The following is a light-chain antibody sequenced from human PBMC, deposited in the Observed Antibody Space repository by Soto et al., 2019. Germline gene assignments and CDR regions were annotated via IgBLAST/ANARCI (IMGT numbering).Light chain of an antibody. CDR1: QSVLFSTNNKNY. CDR2: WAS. Sequence: DIVMTQSPDSLAVSLGERATINCKSSQSVLFSTNNKNYLAWYQQKPGQPPRLLIYWASTREAGVTDGFSGSGSGTDFTPPISSLQAEDVAVYYCQHYFSPPFAFGPGTKVDIK. V-gene: IGKV4-1*01. J-gene: IGKJ3*01. CDR3: QHYFSPPFA.